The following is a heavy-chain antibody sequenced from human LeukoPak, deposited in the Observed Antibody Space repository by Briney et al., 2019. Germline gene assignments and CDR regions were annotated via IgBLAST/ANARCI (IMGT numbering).Heavy chain of an antibody. CDR3: ARALNRRGGNTKSRNAFDI. Sequence: SETLSLTCTVSGGSLCGSGYFWAWIRQPPWKGLEWIGSIYYSGSTYYNPSLKSRVTMSVDTSKNQFSLKLSSVTAADTAVYYCARALNRRGGNTKSRNAFDIWGQGTMVTVSS. J-gene: IGHJ3*02. CDR1: GGSLCGSGYF. V-gene: IGHV4-39*07. D-gene: IGHD4-23*01. CDR2: IYYSGST.